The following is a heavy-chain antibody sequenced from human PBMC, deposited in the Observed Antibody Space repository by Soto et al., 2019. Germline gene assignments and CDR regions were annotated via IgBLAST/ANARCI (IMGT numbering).Heavy chain of an antibody. CDR3: AKDRYNWNDSRFDT. Sequence: RGSLRVSWSPSGFTFRSYSLSCVRKAPVKGLEWVSAISGSGSSTYYADSVKGRFTISRDKSKNTLYLQMNSLRAEDTAVYYCAKDRYNWNDSRFDTWGQGTLVTVSS. D-gene: IGHD1-20*01. J-gene: IGHJ5*02. CDR2: ISGSGSST. CDR1: GFTFRSYS. V-gene: IGHV3-23*01.